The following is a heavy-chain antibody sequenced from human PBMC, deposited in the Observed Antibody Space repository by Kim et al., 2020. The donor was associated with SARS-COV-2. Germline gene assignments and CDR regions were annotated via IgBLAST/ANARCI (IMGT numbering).Heavy chain of an antibody. V-gene: IGHV3-21*01. CDR3: VGTVSSSWYSYYYYGMDV. D-gene: IGHD2-15*01. J-gene: IGHJ6*02. CDR2: ISSSSSYI. Sequence: GGSLRLSCAASGFTFSSYSMNWVRQAPGKGLEWVSSISSSSSYIYYADSVKGRFTISRDNAKNSLYLQMNSLRAEDTAVYYCVGTVSSSWYSYYYYGMDVWGQGTTVTVSS. CDR1: GFTFSSYS.